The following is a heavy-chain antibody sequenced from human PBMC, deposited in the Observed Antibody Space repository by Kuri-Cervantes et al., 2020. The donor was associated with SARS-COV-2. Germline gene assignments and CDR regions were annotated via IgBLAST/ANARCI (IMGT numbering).Heavy chain of an antibody. V-gene: IGHV1-24*01. D-gene: IGHD3-3*01. Sequence: ASVKVSCKASGYTLTELSMHWVRQAPGKELEWMGGFDPEDGETIYAQKFQGRVTMTEDTSTDTAYMELSSLRSEDTAAYYCARNSDSGFLEWLFHTPTYYYYMDVWGKGTTVTVSS. CDR1: GYTLTELS. J-gene: IGHJ6*03. CDR2: FDPEDGET. CDR3: ARNSDSGFLEWLFHTPTYYYYMDV.